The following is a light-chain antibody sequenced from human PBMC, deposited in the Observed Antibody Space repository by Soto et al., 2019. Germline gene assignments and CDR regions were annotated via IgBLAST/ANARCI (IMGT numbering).Light chain of an antibody. J-gene: IGKJ5*01. V-gene: IGKV1-39*01. Sequence: DIQMTPSPSAVSASVGDRVTITCRASQSISSWLAWYQQKPGKAPKLLIYAASSLQSGVPSRFSGSGSGTDFTLTISSLQPEDFATYYCQQSYSTLITFGQGTRLEIK. CDR1: QSISSW. CDR3: QQSYSTLIT. CDR2: AAS.